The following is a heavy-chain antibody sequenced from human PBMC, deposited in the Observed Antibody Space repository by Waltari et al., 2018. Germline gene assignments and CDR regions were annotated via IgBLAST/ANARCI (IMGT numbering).Heavy chain of an antibody. D-gene: IGHD6-6*01. CDR3: ARDRSYYYYYMDV. J-gene: IGHJ6*03. CDR1: GGSISSYY. V-gene: IGHV4-4*07. CDR2: IYTSGST. Sequence: QVQLQESGPGLVKPSETLSLTCTVSGGSISSYYWSWIRQPAGKGLGWSGRIYTSGSTDNNPSLKSRVTMSVDTSKNQFSLKLSSVTAADTAVYYCARDRSYYYYYMDVWGKGTTVTISS.